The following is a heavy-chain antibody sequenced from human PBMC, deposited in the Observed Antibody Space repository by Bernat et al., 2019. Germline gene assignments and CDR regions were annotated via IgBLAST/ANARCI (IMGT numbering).Heavy chain of an antibody. V-gene: IGHV3-23*04. CDR3: AKDPKSVVVPPSFDY. D-gene: IGHD2-2*01. J-gene: IGHJ4*02. Sequence: EVQLVESGGGVVKPGGSLRLSCAGSGFTFSSYAMSWVRQAPGKGLEWVSAISGSGGSTYYADSVKGRFTISRDNSKNTLYLQMNSLRAEDTAVYYCAKDPKSVVVPPSFDYWGQGTLVTVSS. CDR1: GFTFSSYA. CDR2: ISGSGGST.